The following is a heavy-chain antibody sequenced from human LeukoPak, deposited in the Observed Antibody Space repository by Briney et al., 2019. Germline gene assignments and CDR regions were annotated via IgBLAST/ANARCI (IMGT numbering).Heavy chain of an antibody. CDR2: ISSSGSTI. V-gene: IGHV3-48*03. CDR3: ARDKGIAFDY. J-gene: IGHJ4*02. D-gene: IGHD6-13*01. CDR1: GFTFGSFE. Sequence: QSGESLRLSCAASGFTFGSFEMNCVREAPGKGLECVSYISSSGSTIYYADSVKGRFTISRDNAKNSLYLQLNSLRAKDTAVYYCARDKGIAFDYWGQGTLVTVSS.